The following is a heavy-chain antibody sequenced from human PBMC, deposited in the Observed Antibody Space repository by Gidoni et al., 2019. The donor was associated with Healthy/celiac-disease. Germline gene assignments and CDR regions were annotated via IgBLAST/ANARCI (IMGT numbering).Heavy chain of an antibody. Sequence: EVQLVESGGGLVHTGMSLRLSCATSGFTFADYARHWSRQAPWKGLGWFSCCGWNIVSLGYAESVKGRLAISRYNAKNSLYMQMNSLRAEDTALDYCAKARNTMLLNPDAFDFWGQETMVTVSS. CDR1: GFTFADYA. CDR2: CGWNIVSL. D-gene: IGHD2-8*01. J-gene: IGHJ3*01. V-gene: IGHV3-9*01. CDR3: AKARNTMLLNPDAFDF.